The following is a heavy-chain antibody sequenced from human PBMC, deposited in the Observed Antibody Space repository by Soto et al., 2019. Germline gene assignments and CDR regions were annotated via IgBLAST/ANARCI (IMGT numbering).Heavy chain of an antibody. CDR1: GFTFTSSA. V-gene: IGHV1-58*01. CDR3: AAYYYDSSGYYWFDP. CDR2: IVVGSGNT. J-gene: IGHJ5*02. Sequence: SVKVSCKASGFTFTSSAVQWVRQARGQRLEWIGWIVVGSGNTNYAQKFQERVTITRDMSTSTAYMELSSLRSEDTAVYCCAAYYYDSSGYYWFDPWGQGTLVTGSS. D-gene: IGHD3-22*01.